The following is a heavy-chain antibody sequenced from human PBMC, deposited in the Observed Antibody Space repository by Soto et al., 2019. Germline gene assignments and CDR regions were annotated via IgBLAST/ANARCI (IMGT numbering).Heavy chain of an antibody. D-gene: IGHD2-2*01. V-gene: IGHV1-69*08. CDR1: GGTFSRYS. Sequence: QVQLVQSGAEVKKPGSSVKVSCKASGGTFSRYSITWVRQAPGHGLEWIGRIIPIFGIPTYAQKFQGRVTITADESTSTAYIELSSLRSDDTAVYYCAGEDRDRETGLVPAAIDGMDVWGQATTVTVSS. CDR3: AGEDRDRETGLVPAAIDGMDV. J-gene: IGHJ6*02. CDR2: IIPIFGIP.